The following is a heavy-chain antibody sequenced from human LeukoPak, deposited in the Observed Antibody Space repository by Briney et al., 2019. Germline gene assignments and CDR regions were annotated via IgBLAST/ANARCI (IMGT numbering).Heavy chain of an antibody. CDR2: IYYSGST. CDR3: ARRDGYYSIFDY. J-gene: IGHJ4*02. CDR1: GVSISSYY. Sequence: ASETLSLTCTVSGVSISSYYWGWIRQPPGKGLEWIGSIYYSGSTYYNPSLKSRVTISVDTSKNQFSLKLSSVTAADTAVYYCARRDGYYSIFDYWGQGTLVTVSS. V-gene: IGHV4-39*01. D-gene: IGHD3-22*01.